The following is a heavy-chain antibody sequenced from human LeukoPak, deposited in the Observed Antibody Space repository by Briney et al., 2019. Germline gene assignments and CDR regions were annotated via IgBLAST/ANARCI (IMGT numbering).Heavy chain of an antibody. CDR1: GGSISTYY. V-gene: IGHV4-4*07. CDR2: IYSSGSA. J-gene: IGHJ4*02. Sequence: SETLSLTCTVSGGSISTYYWKWIRQPAGQGLEWIGHIYSSGSANYNPSLKSRVTMSVDTSKNQFSLKLSSVTAADTAVYYCARHRPATPFDYWGQGTLVTVSS. CDR3: ARHRPATPFDY.